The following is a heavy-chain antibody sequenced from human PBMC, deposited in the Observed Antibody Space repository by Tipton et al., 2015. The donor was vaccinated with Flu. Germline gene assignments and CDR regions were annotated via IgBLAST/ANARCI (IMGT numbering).Heavy chain of an antibody. D-gene: IGHD3-22*01. Sequence: TLSLTCSVSNGPINYFYWSWIRQPAGKGLEWIGRIYPSGGTDYNPSLGGRVTMSVDTAKSQFSLKLTSVTAADAAVYYCARINQNGYYYFLSWGRGTLVTVSA. CDR2: IYPSGGT. CDR1: NGPINYFY. V-gene: IGHV4-4*07. J-gene: IGHJ5*02. CDR3: ARINQNGYYYFLS.